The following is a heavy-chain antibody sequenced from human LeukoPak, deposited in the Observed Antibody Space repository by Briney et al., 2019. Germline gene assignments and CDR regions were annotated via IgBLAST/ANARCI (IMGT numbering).Heavy chain of an antibody. Sequence: GGSLRLSCAASGFTFSSYAMNWVRQAPGKGLEWVSTVTSSGGYSYYADSVKGRFTMSRDNSKNTLYLQMNSLRAEDTAIYYCAKDGHNNGYSLMDYWGQGTLVTVSS. J-gene: IGHJ4*02. CDR1: GFTFSSYA. D-gene: IGHD3-22*01. CDR3: AKDGHNNGYSLMDY. V-gene: IGHV3-23*01. CDR2: VTSSGGYS.